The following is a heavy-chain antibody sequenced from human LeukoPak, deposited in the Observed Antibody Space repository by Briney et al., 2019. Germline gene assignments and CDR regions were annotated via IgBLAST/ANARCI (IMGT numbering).Heavy chain of an antibody. J-gene: IGHJ4*02. CDR2: ISYDGSNK. CDR1: GFTFSSYA. CDR3: ARNRDGDYVGFDY. D-gene: IGHD4-17*01. Sequence: GGSLRLSCAASGFTFSSYAMHWVRQAPGKGLEWVAVISYDGSNKYYADSVKGRFTISRDNSKNTLYLQMNSLRAEDTAVYYCARNRDGDYVGFDYWGQGTLVTVSS. V-gene: IGHV3-30*04.